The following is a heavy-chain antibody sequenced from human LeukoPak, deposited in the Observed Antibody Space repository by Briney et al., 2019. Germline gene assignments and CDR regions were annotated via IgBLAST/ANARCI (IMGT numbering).Heavy chain of an antibody. CDR3: ARDNWNYGNDAFDI. V-gene: IGHV1-18*01. CDR2: ISAYNGNT. Sequence: GASVKVSCKASGYTFTSYGISWVRQAPGQGLEWMGWISAYNGNTNYAQKFQGRVTMTTDTSTSTAYMELRSLRSDDTAVYYCARDNWNYGNDAFDIWGQGTMVTVSS. D-gene: IGHD1-7*01. CDR1: GYTFTSYG. J-gene: IGHJ3*02.